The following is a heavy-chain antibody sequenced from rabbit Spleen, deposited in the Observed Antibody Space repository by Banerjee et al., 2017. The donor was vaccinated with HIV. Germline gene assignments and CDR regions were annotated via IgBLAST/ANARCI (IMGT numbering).Heavy chain of an antibody. Sequence: GGGLVKPGASLTLTCTASGVSFSSNYYMCWVRQAPGKGLEWIACIDSGSSGFTYFASWAKGRFTISKTSSTTVTLQMTSLTAADTATYFCARDFDFWGPGTLVTVS. CDR2: IDSGSSGFT. J-gene: IGHJ6*01. CDR3: ARDFDF. V-gene: IGHV1S40*01. CDR1: GVSFSSNYY.